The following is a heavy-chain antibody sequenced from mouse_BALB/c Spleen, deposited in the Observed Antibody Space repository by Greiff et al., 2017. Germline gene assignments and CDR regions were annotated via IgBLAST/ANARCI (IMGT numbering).Heavy chain of an antibody. CDR1: GFTFSSYT. Sequence: DVHLVESGGGLVQPGGSLKLSCAASGFTFSSYTMSWVRQTPEKRLEWVAYISHGGGSTYYPDTVKGRFTISRDNAKNTLYLQMSSLKSEDTAMYDCARADYYGSSYGDYWGQGTSVTVSS. D-gene: IGHD1-1*01. J-gene: IGHJ4*01. CDR3: ARADYYGSSYGDY. V-gene: IGHV5-12-2*01. CDR2: ISHGGGST.